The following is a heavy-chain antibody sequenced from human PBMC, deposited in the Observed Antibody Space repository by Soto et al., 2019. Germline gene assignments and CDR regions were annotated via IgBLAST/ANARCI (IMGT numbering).Heavy chain of an antibody. V-gene: IGHV4-34*01. J-gene: IGHJ5*02. Sequence: QVQLQQWGAGLLKPSETLSLTCAVYGGSFSGYYWSWIRQPPGKGLEWIGEINHSGSTNYNPSLKSRVTISVDTSKNQFSVRLGSVTAADPAVYDCARGLGGHSVVVVAATGRTSDPWGQGTLVTVSS. CDR3: ARGLGGHSVVVVAATGRTSDP. CDR2: INHSGST. D-gene: IGHD2-15*01. CDR1: GGSFSGYY.